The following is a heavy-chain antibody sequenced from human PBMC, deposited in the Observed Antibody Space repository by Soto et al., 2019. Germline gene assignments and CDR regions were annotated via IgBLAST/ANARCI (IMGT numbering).Heavy chain of an antibody. D-gene: IGHD3-22*01. V-gene: IGHV3-23*01. CDR1: GFTFSSYA. CDR3: AKDLGLLRGFLLYDSSGPFDY. CDR2: ISGSGGST. Sequence: PGGSLRLSCAASGFTFSSYAMSWVRQAPGKGLEWVSAISGSGGSTYYADSVKGRFTISRDNSKNTLYLQMNSLRAEDTAVYYCAKDLGLLRGFLLYDSSGPFDYWGQGTLVTVSS. J-gene: IGHJ4*02.